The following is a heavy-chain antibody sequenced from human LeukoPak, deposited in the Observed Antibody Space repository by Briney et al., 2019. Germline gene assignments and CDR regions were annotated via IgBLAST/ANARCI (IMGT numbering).Heavy chain of an antibody. D-gene: IGHD3-10*01. CDR2: TYSGGST. V-gene: IGHV3-66*01. Sequence: GGSLRLSCAASGFTVSSNYMSWVRQAPGKGLERVSVTYSGGSTYYAGSVKGRFTISRDNSKNTLYLQMNSLRAEDTAVYYCAATYYGSGDYYYYGMDVWGQGTTVTVSS. CDR1: GFTVSSNY. CDR3: AATYYGSGDYYYYGMDV. J-gene: IGHJ6*02.